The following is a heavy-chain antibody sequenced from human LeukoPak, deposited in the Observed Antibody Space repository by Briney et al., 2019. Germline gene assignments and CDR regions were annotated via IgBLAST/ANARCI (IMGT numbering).Heavy chain of an antibody. CDR1: GGSINRSYYY. D-gene: IGHD4-17*01. CDR3: ARLMTTVTSEY. CDR2: IYYSGNT. V-gene: IGHV4-39*01. J-gene: IGHJ4*02. Sequence: SGTLSLTCTVSGGSINRSYYYWGWIRQPPGKGLEWIGSIYYSGNTYYNPSLKSRVTISVDTSKNQFSLKLSSVTAADTAVYYCARLMTTVTSEYWGQGTLVTVSS.